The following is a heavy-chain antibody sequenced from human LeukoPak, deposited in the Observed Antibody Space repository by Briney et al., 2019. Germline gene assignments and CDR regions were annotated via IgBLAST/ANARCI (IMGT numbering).Heavy chain of an antibody. Sequence: PSQTLSLTCTVSGGSISSGTNFWTWIRQPAGKGLEWIGRIDSRGSTYYNPSLRCRVTISLDTSKNQFSLKLSSVTAADTAVYYCARGNGGNSEFDYWGQGTLVTVSS. CDR2: IDSRGST. D-gene: IGHD4-23*01. V-gene: IGHV4-61*02. CDR3: ARGNGGNSEFDY. J-gene: IGHJ4*02. CDR1: GGSISSGTNF.